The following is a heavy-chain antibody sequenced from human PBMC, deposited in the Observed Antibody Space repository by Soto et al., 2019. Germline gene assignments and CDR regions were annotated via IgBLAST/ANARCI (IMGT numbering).Heavy chain of an antibody. CDR2: IYYSGST. V-gene: IGHV4-31*03. CDR3: ARDGRVATIWGAYYYGMDV. J-gene: IGHJ6*02. Sequence: PSGTLSLTCTVSGGSISSGGYYWSWIRQHPGKGLEWIGYIYYSGSTYYNPSLKSRVTISVDTSKNQFSLKLSSVTAADTAVYYCARDGRVATIWGAYYYGMDVWGPGTPVTVPS. CDR1: GGSISSGGYY. D-gene: IGHD5-12*01.